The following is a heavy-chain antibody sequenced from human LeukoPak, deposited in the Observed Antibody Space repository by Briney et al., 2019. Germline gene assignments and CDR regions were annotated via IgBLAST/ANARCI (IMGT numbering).Heavy chain of an antibody. J-gene: IGHJ4*02. CDR2: IVGSGDNT. CDR1: GFRFNNYA. D-gene: IGHD3-22*01. Sequence: PGGSLRLSCAASGFRFNNYAMSWVRQAPGKWLEWVSGIVGSGDNTYYADSVKGRFSISRDNSKNTLYLQMNSLGAADTAVYYCVRANYESSGNYYIYWGQGTLVTVSS. V-gene: IGHV3-23*01. CDR3: VRANYESSGNYYIY.